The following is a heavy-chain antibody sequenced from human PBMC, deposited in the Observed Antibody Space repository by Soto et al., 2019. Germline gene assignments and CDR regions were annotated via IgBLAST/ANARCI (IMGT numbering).Heavy chain of an antibody. CDR2: VNPSGGHT. J-gene: IGHJ4*02. Sequence: QVQLMQSGAEVKKPGASVKVSCKASGDTFTNYYIHWVRQAPGQGLEWMGTVNPSGGHTTYSQNFLGRVTMTRDTSTRTRYMELTSLTSDDTAVYYCARGGHVVVVTAAFDYWGQGTLVTVSS. CDR3: ARGGHVVVVTAAFDY. CDR1: GDTFTNYY. V-gene: IGHV1-46*01. D-gene: IGHD2-21*02.